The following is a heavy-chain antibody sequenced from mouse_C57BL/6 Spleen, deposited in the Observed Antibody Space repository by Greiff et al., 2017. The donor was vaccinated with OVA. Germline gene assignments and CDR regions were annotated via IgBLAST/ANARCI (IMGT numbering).Heavy chain of an antibody. J-gene: IGHJ2*01. CDR3: AREYSNYGKDYFDY. V-gene: IGHV1-54*01. CDR2: INPGSGGT. Sequence: QVQLQQSGAELVRPGTSVKVSCKASGYAFTNYLIEWVKQRPGQGLEWIGVINPGSGGTNYNEKFKGKATLTADKSSSTAYMQLSSLTSEDSAVYFCAREYSNYGKDYFDYWGQGTTLTVSS. D-gene: IGHD2-5*01. CDR1: GYAFTNYL.